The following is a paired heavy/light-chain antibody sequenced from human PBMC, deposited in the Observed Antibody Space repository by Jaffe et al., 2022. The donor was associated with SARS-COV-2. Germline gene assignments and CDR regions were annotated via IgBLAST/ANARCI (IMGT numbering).Heavy chain of an antibody. D-gene: IGHD3-10*01. J-gene: IGHJ4*02. CDR2: INSDGRST. V-gene: IGHV3-74*01. CDR3: ARVDSGWDYFDY. CDR1: GFTFSPYW. Sequence: EVQLVESGGGLVQPGGSLRLSCAASGFTFSPYWMHWVRQAPGKGLVWVSRINSDGRSTSYADSVKGRFTISRDNAKNTLYLQMNSLRVEDTAVYYCARVDSGWDYFDYWGQGTLVTVSS.
Light chain of an antibody. J-gene: IGKJ2*01. Sequence: DIQMTQSPSSLSASVGDRVTITCRASQSINNYLNWYQQTPGKAPNLLIYAASSLQSGVPSRFSGSGSGTDFTLTISSLQPEDFATYYCQQSYSTLYTFGQGTKLEIK. CDR1: QSINNY. CDR2: AAS. V-gene: IGKV1-39*01. CDR3: QQSYSTLYT.